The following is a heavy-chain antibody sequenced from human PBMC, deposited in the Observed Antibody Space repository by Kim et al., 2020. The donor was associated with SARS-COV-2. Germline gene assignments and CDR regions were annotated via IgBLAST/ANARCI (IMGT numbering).Heavy chain of an antibody. CDR3: AKVFSDYCSGGSCYPEDI. D-gene: IGHD2-15*01. J-gene: IGHJ3*02. V-gene: IGHV3-23*01. CDR1: GFTFSSYA. CDR2: ISGSGGST. Sequence: GGSLRLSCAASGFTFSSYAMSWVRQAPGKGLEWVSAISGSGGSTYYADSVKGRFTISRDNSKNTLYLQMNSLRAEDTAVYYCAKVFSDYCSGGSCYPEDIWGQGTMVTVSS.